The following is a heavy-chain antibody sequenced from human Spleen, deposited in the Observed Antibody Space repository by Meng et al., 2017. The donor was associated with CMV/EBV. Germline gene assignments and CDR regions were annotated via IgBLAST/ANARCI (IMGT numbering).Heavy chain of an antibody. CDR2: INHSGST. Sequence: QVQLQQWGAGLLTPSEPLSLTCAVYVGSFSDYYWSWIHQPAGKGLEWXGEINHSGSTNYNPSLKSRVTISVDTSKNQFSLKLSSVTAADTAVYYCARGVSYFDYWGQGTLVTVSS. D-gene: IGHD3-22*01. CDR1: VGSFSDYY. J-gene: IGHJ4*02. CDR3: ARGVSYFDY. V-gene: IGHV4-34*01.